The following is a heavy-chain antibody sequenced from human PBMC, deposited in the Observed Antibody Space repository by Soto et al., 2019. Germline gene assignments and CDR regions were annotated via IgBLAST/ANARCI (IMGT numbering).Heavy chain of an antibody. CDR3: ARLVGYSYGTFDY. CDR2: IYYSGST. D-gene: IGHD5-18*01. Sequence: SETLSLTCTVSGGSISSSSYYWGWIRQPPGKGLEWIGSIYYSGSTYYNPSLKSRVTISVDTSKNQFSLKLSSVTAADTAVYYCARLVGYSYGTFDYWGQGTLVTVSS. CDR1: GGSISSSSYY. V-gene: IGHV4-39*01. J-gene: IGHJ4*02.